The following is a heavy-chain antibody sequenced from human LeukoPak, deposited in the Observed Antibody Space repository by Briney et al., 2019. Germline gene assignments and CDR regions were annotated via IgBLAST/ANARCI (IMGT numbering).Heavy chain of an antibody. J-gene: IGHJ4*02. Sequence: GGSLRLSCAASGFTFSNYAMNWVRQAPGKGLECVSGISGSGGSTYYADSVKGRFTISRDNSKNTLYLQMNSLRAEDTAVYYCAKRYNSEYLAPVQNWGQGTLVTVSS. V-gene: IGHV3-23*01. CDR1: GFTFSNYA. CDR3: AKRYNSEYLAPVQN. D-gene: IGHD1-1*01. CDR2: ISGSGGST.